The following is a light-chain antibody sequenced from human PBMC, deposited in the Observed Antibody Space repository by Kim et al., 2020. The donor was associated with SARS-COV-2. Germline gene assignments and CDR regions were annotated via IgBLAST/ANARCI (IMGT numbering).Light chain of an antibody. J-gene: IGKJ5*01. Sequence: EIVLTQSTATLSLSPGERATLSCRASQSISSYLAWYQQKPGHPPRLLIYDASNRATGIPARFSGSGSGTDFTLTIGSLEPEDFAVYYCQQRSDWPITFGQGTRLEIK. V-gene: IGKV3-11*01. CDR1: QSISSY. CDR2: DAS. CDR3: QQRSDWPIT.